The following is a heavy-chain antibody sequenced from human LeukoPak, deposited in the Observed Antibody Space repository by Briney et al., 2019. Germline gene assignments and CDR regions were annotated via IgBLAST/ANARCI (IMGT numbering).Heavy chain of an antibody. D-gene: IGHD3-10*01. Sequence: GGSLRLSCAASGFTFSTYWMNWFRQTPGKGLEWVAKIKADGGEKDHVASVKGRFTISRDNSKNTLYLQMGSLRAEDMAVYYCARKGITMVRGVQYYYYYYMDVWGKGTTVTVSS. CDR3: ARKGITMVRGVQYYYYYYMDV. J-gene: IGHJ6*03. CDR1: GFTFSTYW. CDR2: IKADGGEK. V-gene: IGHV3-7*01.